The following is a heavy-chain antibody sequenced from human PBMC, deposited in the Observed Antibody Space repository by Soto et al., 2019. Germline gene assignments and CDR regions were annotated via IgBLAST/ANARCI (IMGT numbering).Heavy chain of an antibody. D-gene: IGHD7-27*01. J-gene: IGHJ4*02. CDR2: ISGGGDAT. V-gene: IGHV3-23*01. CDR1: GFTFGNYA. Sequence: EVQLLESGGGLVQPGGSLRLSCAASGFTFGNYAFSWVRQAPGKGLELVSVISGGGDATYYPDSVKGRFTTSRDNSKNTVYLQRNSLRAEDTAVYYCAKKSLGSITLPALYYFDYWGQGTLVTVSS. CDR3: AKKSLGSITLPALYYFDY.